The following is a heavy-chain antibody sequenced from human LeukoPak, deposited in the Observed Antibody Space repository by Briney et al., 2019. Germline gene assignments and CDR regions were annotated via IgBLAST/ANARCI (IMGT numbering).Heavy chain of an antibody. V-gene: IGHV4-30-2*01. CDR1: GGSISSGGYS. CDR2: IYHSGST. J-gene: IGHJ4*02. Sequence: SETLSLTCAVSGGSISSGGYSWSWIRQPPGKGLEWIGYIYHSGSTYYNPSLKSRVTISVDRSKNQFSLKLGSVTAADTAVYYCARVSQSDGYHNALDYWGQGTLVTVSS. CDR3: ARVSQSDGYHNALDY. D-gene: IGHD6-13*01.